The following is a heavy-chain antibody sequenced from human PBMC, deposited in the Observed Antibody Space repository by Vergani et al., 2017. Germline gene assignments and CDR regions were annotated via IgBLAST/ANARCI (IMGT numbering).Heavy chain of an antibody. CDR3: AQWDGTRGAFHY. CDR1: GFTFSGYG. J-gene: IGHJ4*02. Sequence: VQLVESGGGVVQPGRSLRLSCAASGFTFSGYGMHWVRQAPGKGLEWVAAIWYDGSKESYEDSVKGRFTISRDNSNSTLSLHMNSLRVEDTAVYYCAQWDGTRGAFHYWGQGTLVTVSS. CDR2: IWYDGSKE. V-gene: IGHV3-33*06. D-gene: IGHD5-24*01.